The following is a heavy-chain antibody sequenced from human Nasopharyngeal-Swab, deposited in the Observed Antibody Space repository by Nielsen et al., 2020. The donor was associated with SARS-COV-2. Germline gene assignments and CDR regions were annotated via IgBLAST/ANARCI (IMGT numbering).Heavy chain of an antibody. CDR1: GFTFSSYW. CDR3: ARLGGSSWCFDY. J-gene: IGHJ4*02. D-gene: IGHD6-13*01. V-gene: IGHV3-7*01. CDR2: IKQDGSEK. Sequence: GESLKISCAASGFTFSSYWMSWVRQAPGKGLEWVANIKQDGSEKYYVDSVKGRFTISRDNAKNSVYLQMNSLRAEDTAVYYCARLGGSSWCFDYWGQGTLVTVSS.